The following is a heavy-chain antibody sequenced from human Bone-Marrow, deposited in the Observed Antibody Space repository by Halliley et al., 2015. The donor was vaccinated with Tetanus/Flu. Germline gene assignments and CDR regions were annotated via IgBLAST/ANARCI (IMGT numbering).Heavy chain of an antibody. CDR2: TNSDGTST. J-gene: IGHJ4*02. CDR3: EREEWSSGRRRDY. Sequence: VCRTNSDGTSTTYAESVRGRFTVSRDNAKNTVYLQMNSLRVDDTGVYYCEREEWSSGRRRDYWGQGTLVTVSS. D-gene: IGHD6-19*01. V-gene: IGHV3-74*01.